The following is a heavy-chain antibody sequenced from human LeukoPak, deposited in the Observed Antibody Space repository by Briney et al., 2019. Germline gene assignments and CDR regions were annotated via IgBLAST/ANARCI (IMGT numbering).Heavy chain of an antibody. V-gene: IGHV4-59*01. CDR2: ISYSGST. J-gene: IGHJ6*03. CDR3: ARGRITMVRGVIPSYYYYMDV. Sequence: SENLSLTCTVSGGPISTYYWSWIRQPPGKGLEWIGYISYSGSTNYNPSLKSRVTISVDTSKNQFSLRLSSVTAADTAVYYCARGRITMVRGVIPSYYYYMDVWGKGTTVTVSS. CDR1: GGPISTYY. D-gene: IGHD3-10*01.